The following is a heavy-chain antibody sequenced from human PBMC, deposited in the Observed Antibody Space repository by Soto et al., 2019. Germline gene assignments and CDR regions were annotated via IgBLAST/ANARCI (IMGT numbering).Heavy chain of an antibody. V-gene: IGHV1-8*01. CDR1: GYTFTSYD. D-gene: IGHD6-6*01. Sequence: QVQLVQSGAEVKKPGASVKVSCKASGYTFTSYDINWVRQATGQGLEWMGWMNPNSGNTGYAQKFQGRVTMTSNTSISTAYMELSSLRSEDTAVYYCARFRFEQLAYYGMDVWGQGTTVTVSS. CDR3: ARFRFEQLAYYGMDV. J-gene: IGHJ6*02. CDR2: MNPNSGNT.